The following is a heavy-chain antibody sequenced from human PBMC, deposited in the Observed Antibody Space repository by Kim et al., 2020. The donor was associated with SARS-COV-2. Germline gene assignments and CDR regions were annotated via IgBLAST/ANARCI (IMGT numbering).Heavy chain of an antibody. V-gene: IGHV4-34*01. CDR2: INHSGST. CDR3: ARVRDIVVVPAAIGY. Sequence: SETLSLTCAVYGGSFSGYYWSWIRQPPGKGLEWIGEINHSGSTNYNPSLKSRVTISLDTSKNQFSLKLSSVTAADTAVYYCARVRDIVVVPAAIGYWGQGTLVTVSS. D-gene: IGHD2-2*01. CDR1: GGSFSGYY. J-gene: IGHJ4*02.